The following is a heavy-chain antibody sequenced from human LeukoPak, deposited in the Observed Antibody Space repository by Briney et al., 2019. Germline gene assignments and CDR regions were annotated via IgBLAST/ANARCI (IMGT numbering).Heavy chain of an antibody. V-gene: IGHV3-21*01. CDR3: ARGSAASDSSGYRIYSYFDY. CDR1: GFTFSSYS. J-gene: IGHJ4*02. CDR2: ISSSSSYI. Sequence: GGSLRLSCAAPGFTFSSYSMNWVRQAPGKGLEWVSSISSSSSYIYYPDSVKGRFTISRDNAKNSLYLQMNSLRAEDTAVYYCARGSAASDSSGYRIYSYFDYWGQGTLVTVSS. D-gene: IGHD3-22*01.